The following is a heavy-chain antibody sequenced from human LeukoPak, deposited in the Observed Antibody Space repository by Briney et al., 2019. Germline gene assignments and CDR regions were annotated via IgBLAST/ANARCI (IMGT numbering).Heavy chain of an antibody. CDR2: IDRDGFPT. CDR1: GFIFRDYW. CDR3: AASRWSGALDF. Sequence: PGGSLRLSCAASGFIFRDYWMLWVRQAPGKGLSWVSRIDRDGFPTIYADSVKGRFTVSRNNARNTLYLQMNNLRDDDSAVYYCAASRWSGALDFWGKGPLVTVSS. J-gene: IGHJ4*02. D-gene: IGHD3-3*01. V-gene: IGHV3-74*01.